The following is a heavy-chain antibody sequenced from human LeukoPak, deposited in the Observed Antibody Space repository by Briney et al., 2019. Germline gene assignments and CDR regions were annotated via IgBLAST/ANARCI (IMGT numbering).Heavy chain of an antibody. CDR1: GGSISSYY. V-gene: IGHV4-59*01. Sequence: SETLSLTCTISGGSISSYYWSWIRQPPGKGLEWIGYIYYSGSTNYNPSLKSRVTISVDTSKNQFSLKQSSVTAADTAVYYCARGDIVVVPGVWGQGTTVTVSS. CDR2: IYYSGST. CDR3: ARGDIVVVPGV. D-gene: IGHD2-2*01. J-gene: IGHJ6*02.